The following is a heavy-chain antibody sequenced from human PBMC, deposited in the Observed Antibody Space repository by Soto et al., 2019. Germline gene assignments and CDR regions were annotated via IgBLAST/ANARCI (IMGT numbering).Heavy chain of an antibody. D-gene: IGHD5-12*01. CDR2: IIPIFGTA. Sequence: QVQLGQSGAEGKKPGSSVKVSCKASGGTFSSYAISWVRPAPGQGLEWVGGIIPIFGTANYAQKFQGRVTITADESTSTAYMELSSLRSEDTAVYYCARDPKSSGYDYGGFDYWGQGTLVTVSS. J-gene: IGHJ4*02. CDR1: GGTFSSYA. V-gene: IGHV1-69*01. CDR3: ARDPKSSGYDYGGFDY.